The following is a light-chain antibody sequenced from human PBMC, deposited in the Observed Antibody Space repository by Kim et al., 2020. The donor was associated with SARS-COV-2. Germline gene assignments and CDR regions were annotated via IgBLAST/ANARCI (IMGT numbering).Light chain of an antibody. CDR3: QQRSTWPLT. CDR2: DAS. Sequence: EIVLTQSPVTLSLSPRERATLSCRASKTVNTGLAWYQQKPGQAPRLLIYDASKRATGIPARFSGSGSGTDFTLTISSLEPEDFAVYYCQQRSTWPLTFGGGTKVDIK. J-gene: IGKJ4*01. V-gene: IGKV3-11*01. CDR1: KTVNTG.